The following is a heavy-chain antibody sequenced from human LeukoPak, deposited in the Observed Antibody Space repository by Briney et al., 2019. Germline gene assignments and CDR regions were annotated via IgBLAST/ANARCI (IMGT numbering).Heavy chain of an antibody. CDR2: ISSNGATT. D-gene: IGHD2-15*01. CDR1: GFTFNRFY. J-gene: IGHJ4*02. V-gene: IGHV3-64*04. CDR3: ARDSGGGVVAATPAFDY. Sequence: GGSLRLSCSASGFTFNRFYLHWVRQAPGKGLEFVSHISSNGATTYYADSVKGRFTISRDNAKNSLYLQMNSLRAEDTAVYYCARDSGGGVVAATPAFDYWGQGTLVTVS.